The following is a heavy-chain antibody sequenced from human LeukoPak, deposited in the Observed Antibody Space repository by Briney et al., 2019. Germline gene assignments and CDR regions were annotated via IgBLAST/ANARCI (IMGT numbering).Heavy chain of an antibody. V-gene: IGHV1-69*05. CDR2: IIPIFGTA. CDR3: ARDRLGDGHYYYYMDV. Sequence: VASVKVSCKASGGTFSSYAISWVRQAPGQGLEWMGGIIPIFGTANYAQKFQGRVTITTDESTSTAYMELSSLRSEDTAVYYCARDRLGDGHYYYYMDVWGKGTTVTVSS. CDR1: GGTFSSYA. J-gene: IGHJ6*03. D-gene: IGHD3-16*01.